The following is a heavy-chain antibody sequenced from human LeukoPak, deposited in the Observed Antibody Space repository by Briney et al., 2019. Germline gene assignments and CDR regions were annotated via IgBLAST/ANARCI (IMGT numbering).Heavy chain of an antibody. V-gene: IGHV4-34*01. CDR2: INHSGST. D-gene: IGHD3-10*01. CDR3: ARGDYYYASGSYYKGPVDY. CDR1: RGPFSGYY. Sequence: SETLSLTCAVYRGPFSGYYWSWIRQAPGKGLEWIGEINHSGSTDQNPSLKSRVTISVDTSKKQFSLKLSSVTAADTAVYYCARGDYYYASGSYYKGPVDYWGQGTLVTVSS. J-gene: IGHJ4*02.